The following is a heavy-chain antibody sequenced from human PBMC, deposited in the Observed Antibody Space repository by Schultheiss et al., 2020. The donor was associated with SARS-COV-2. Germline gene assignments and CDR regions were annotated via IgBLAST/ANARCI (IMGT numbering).Heavy chain of an antibody. J-gene: IGHJ3*02. CDR3: AREGLGYCSGGSCSAFDM. CDR2: INAGNGNT. D-gene: IGHD2-15*01. Sequence: ASVKVSCKASGYTFTSYAMHWVRQAPGQRLEWVGWINAGNGNTKYSQKFQGRVTMTRDTSTSTVYMELSSLRSEDTAVYYCAREGLGYCSGGSCSAFDMWGQGTMVTVSS. CDR1: GYTFTSYA. V-gene: IGHV1-3*01.